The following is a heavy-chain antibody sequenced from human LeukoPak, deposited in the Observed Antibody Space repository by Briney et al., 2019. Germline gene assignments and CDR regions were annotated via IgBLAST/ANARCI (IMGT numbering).Heavy chain of an antibody. CDR2: ISSSSTTI. J-gene: IGHJ4*02. Sequence: GGSLTLSCVVSGFTFSSYSMNWVRQAPGKGLEWISYISSSSTTIYYADSAKGRFTISRDNAKNSLYLQMNSLRDEYTAVYYCARDLYFWGQGTLVTVSS. CDR3: ARDLYF. D-gene: IGHD2-15*01. CDR1: GFTFSSYS. V-gene: IGHV3-48*02.